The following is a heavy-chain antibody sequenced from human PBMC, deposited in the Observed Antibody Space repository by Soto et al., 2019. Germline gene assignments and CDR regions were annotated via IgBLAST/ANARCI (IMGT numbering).Heavy chain of an antibody. J-gene: IGHJ3*02. V-gene: IGHV3-33*08. Sequence: QVQLVESGGGVVQPGRSLRLSCAASGFTFSSYAMHWVRQAPGKGLEWVAVIWYDGSNKYYADSVKGRFTISRDNSKNTLYLQMNSLRAEDTAVYYCARVPYYYDSSEGWESAFDIWGQGTMVTVSS. CDR3: ARVPYYYDSSEGWESAFDI. CDR2: IWYDGSNK. D-gene: IGHD3-22*01. CDR1: GFTFSSYA.